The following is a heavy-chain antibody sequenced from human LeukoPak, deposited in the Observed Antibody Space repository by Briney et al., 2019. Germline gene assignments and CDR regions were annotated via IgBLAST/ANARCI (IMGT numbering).Heavy chain of an antibody. Sequence: GESLKISCKGSGYSFTSYWIGWVRQMPGKGLEWMGIIYPGDSDTTYSPSFQGQVTISADKSISTAYLQWSSLKASDTAMYYCARRLFSRGWSQTFDYWGQGTLVTVSS. V-gene: IGHV5-51*01. CDR1: GYSFTSYW. CDR3: ARRLFSRGWSQTFDY. CDR2: IYPGDSDT. J-gene: IGHJ4*02. D-gene: IGHD6-19*01.